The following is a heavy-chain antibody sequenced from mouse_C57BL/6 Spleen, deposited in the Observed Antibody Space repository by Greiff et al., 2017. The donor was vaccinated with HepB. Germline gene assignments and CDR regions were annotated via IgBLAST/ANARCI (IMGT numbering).Heavy chain of an antibody. J-gene: IGHJ2*01. D-gene: IGHD1-1*01. Sequence: EVMLVESGGGLVQPGGSLKLSCAASGFTFSDYYMYWVRQTPEKRLEWVAYISNGGGSTYYPDTVKGRFTISRDNAKNTLYLQMSRLKSEDTAMYYCARQGITTVVALDYWVQGTTLTVSS. CDR1: GFTFSDYY. CDR2: ISNGGGST. V-gene: IGHV5-12*01. CDR3: ARQGITTVVALDY.